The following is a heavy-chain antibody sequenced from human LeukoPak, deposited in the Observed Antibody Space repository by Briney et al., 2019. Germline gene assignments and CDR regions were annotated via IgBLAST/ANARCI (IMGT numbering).Heavy chain of an antibody. Sequence: PGGSLRLSCVVSGFTFSSYWMSWVRQAPGKGLEWVANIKQDESEKYYVDSVKGRFTISRDNAESSLYLQMNSLRAEDTAVYYCARDGGGHSYGLYFFFDYWGQGSLVTVSS. CDR1: GFTFSSYW. V-gene: IGHV3-7*01. CDR3: ARDGGGHSYGLYFFFDY. D-gene: IGHD5-18*01. J-gene: IGHJ4*02. CDR2: IKQDESEK.